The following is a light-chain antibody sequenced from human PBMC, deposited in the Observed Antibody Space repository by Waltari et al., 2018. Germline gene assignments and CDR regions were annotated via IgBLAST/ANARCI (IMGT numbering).Light chain of an antibody. Sequence: IQMTQPPSAVSAFVGDRVIITCRARPVITSRLAWYQQKPGRAPTLLIYDASSVKSAVPSRCSGSGSETDFTHTSNNLQPEDIATYFCQQANTFPVTFGPGTKVDIK. CDR2: DAS. J-gene: IGKJ3*01. CDR1: PVITSR. CDR3: QQANTFPVT. V-gene: IGKV1-12*01.